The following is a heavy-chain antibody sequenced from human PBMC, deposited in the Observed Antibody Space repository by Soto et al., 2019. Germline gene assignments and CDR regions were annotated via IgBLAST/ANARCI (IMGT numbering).Heavy chain of an antibody. D-gene: IGHD3-3*01. CDR3: AKDGYYDFWSGYYLPQSIMENWFDP. CDR2: ISGSGGST. J-gene: IGHJ5*02. V-gene: IGHV3-23*01. Sequence: PGGSLRLSCAASGFTFSSYAMSWVRQAPGKGLEWVSAISGSGGSTYYADSVKGRFTISRDNSKNTLYLQMNSLRAEDTAVYYCAKDGYYDFWSGYYLPQSIMENWFDPWGQGTLVTVSS. CDR1: GFTFSSYA.